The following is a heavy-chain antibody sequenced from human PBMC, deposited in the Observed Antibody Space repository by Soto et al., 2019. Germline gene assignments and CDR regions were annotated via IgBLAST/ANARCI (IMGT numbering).Heavy chain of an antibody. D-gene: IGHD2-2*01. Sequence: QVQLVESGGGVVQPGRSLRLSCAASGFTFSSYGMHWVRQAPGKGLEWVAVISYDGSNKYYEDSVKGRFTISRDNSKNTLYLQMNSLRAEETGGYYCAKVGVWGPGAMSEPYVKDWDFDYWGQGTLVTVSS. J-gene: IGHJ4*02. CDR2: ISYDGSNK. CDR3: AKVGVWGPGAMSEPYVKDWDFDY. V-gene: IGHV3-30*18. CDR1: GFTFSSYG.